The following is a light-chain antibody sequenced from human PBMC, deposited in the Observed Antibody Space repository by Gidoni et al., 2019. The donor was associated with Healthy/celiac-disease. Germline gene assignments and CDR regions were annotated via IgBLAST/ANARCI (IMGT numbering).Light chain of an antibody. CDR1: KLGDKY. Sequence: SYELTQPPSVSVSPGQTASITCSGAKLGDKYACWYPQKPGKSPVLVIYQDSKRPSGIPERFSGSTSANPSTLPISWTQAMDEADYHSQAWDRSNVVFGGLTTLSVL. CDR2: QDS. J-gene: IGLJ2*01. V-gene: IGLV3-1*01. CDR3: QAWDRSNVV.